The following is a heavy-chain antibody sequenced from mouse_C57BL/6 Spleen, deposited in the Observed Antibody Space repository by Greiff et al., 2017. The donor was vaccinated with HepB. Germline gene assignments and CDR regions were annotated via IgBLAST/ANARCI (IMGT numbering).Heavy chain of an antibody. D-gene: IGHD2-1*01. Sequence: QVQLQQSGAELVKPGASVKLSCKASGYTFTEYTIHWVKQRSGQGLEWIGGFYPGSGSIKYNEKFKDKATLNADKSSSSVYMELSRLTAVDSAVYFCATHEEAFYYGNSWFAYWGQGTLVTVSA. CDR1: GYTFTEYT. CDR2: FYPGSGSI. CDR3: ATHEEAFYYGNSWFAY. J-gene: IGHJ3*01. V-gene: IGHV1-62-2*01.